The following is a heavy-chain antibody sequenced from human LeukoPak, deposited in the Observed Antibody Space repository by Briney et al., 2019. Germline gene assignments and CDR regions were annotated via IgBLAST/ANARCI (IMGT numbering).Heavy chain of an antibody. CDR1: GGSISSYY. Sequence: SETLSLTCTVSGGSISSYYWSWIRQPAGKGLGWIGCIYTSGSTNYNPSLKSRVTMSVDTSKNQFSLKLSSVTAADTAVYYCARGFWSGYSNWFDPWGQGTLVTVSS. CDR2: IYTSGST. J-gene: IGHJ5*02. D-gene: IGHD3-3*01. CDR3: ARGFWSGYSNWFDP. V-gene: IGHV4-4*07.